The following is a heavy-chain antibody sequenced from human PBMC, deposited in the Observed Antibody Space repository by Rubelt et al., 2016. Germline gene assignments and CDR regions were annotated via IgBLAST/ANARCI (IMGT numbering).Heavy chain of an antibody. Sequence: VKLVESGGGLVKRGGSLRISCEGSGFTFSRYAIVWVRQAPGKGLEWVAVISYDGSNRYYADSVKGRFTMSRDNSKKTGDWQMTSVGAEEPVVYYCAGWLRSTWYVYDYWGQGTLVTVSS. CDR2: ISYDGSNR. J-gene: IGHJ4*02. D-gene: IGHD6-13*01. CDR3: AGWLRSTWYVYDY. V-gene: IGHV3-30*04. CDR1: GFTFSRYA.